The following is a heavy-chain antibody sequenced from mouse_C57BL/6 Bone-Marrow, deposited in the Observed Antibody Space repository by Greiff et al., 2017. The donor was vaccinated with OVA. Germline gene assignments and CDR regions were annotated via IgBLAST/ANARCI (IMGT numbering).Heavy chain of an antibody. CDR3: ASRGLAIDY. V-gene: IGHV2-6*01. Sequence: QVQLQPSGPGLVAPSPSLSISCTVSGFSFTSYCVDWVRQSPGQGLEWLGGIWGVGGTNYNSALKSRLSISKDNSKSQVFLKMNSLQTDDTAMYYCASRGLAIDYWGQGTSVTVSS. CDR2: IWGVGGT. D-gene: IGHD3-1*01. CDR1: GFSFTSYC. J-gene: IGHJ4*01.